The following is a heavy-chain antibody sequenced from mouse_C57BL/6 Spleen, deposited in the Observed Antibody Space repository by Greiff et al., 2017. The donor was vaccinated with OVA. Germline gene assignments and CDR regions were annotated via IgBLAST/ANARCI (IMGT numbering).Heavy chain of an antibody. CDR2: IDPANGNT. V-gene: IGHV14-3*01. Sequence: EVKVVESVAELVRPGASVKLSCTASGFNIKNTYMHWVKQRPEQGLEWIGRIDPANGNTKYAPKFQGKATITADTSSNTAYLQLSSLTSEDTAIYYCASRGDYGSSSFDYWGQGSTLTVSS. J-gene: IGHJ2*01. D-gene: IGHD1-1*01. CDR3: ASRGDYGSSSFDY. CDR1: GFNIKNTY.